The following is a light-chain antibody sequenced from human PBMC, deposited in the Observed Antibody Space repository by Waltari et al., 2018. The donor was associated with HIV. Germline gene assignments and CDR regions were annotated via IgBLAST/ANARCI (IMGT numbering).Light chain of an antibody. CDR2: KDT. J-gene: IGLJ2*01. Sequence: SDLTQPPSVSVSPGQTASITCSGEVLSKQFGYWYQHKKGQAPVFLLYKDTMRASGIPERFSVTTSRTTVTLTISEVQAEDEADYYCQSADTSGTMDIFGGGTKL. CDR3: QSADTSGTMDI. CDR1: VLSKQF. V-gene: IGLV3-25*03.